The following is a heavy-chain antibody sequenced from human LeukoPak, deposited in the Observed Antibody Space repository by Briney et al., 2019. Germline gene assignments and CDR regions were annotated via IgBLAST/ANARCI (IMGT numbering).Heavy chain of an antibody. V-gene: IGHV4-4*02. CDR1: GGSISSSNW. J-gene: IGHJ4*02. CDR2: IYHSGST. Sequence: PSGTLSLTCAVSGGSISSSNWWSWVRQPPGKGLEWIGEIYHSGSTYYNPSLKSRVTISVDTSKNQFSLKLSSVTAADTAVYYCARVVVPSFFDYWGQGTLVTVSS. D-gene: IGHD2-21*01. CDR3: ARVVVPSFFDY.